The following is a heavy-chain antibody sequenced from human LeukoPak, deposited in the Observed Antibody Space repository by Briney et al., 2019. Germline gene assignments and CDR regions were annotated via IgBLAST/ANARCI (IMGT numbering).Heavy chain of an antibody. V-gene: IGHV4-34*01. D-gene: IGHD2-2*01. CDR1: GGSFSGYY. Sequence: SETLSLTCAVYGGSFSGYYWSWIRQPPGKGLEWIGEINHSGSTNYNPSLKSRVTISVDTSKNQFSLKLSSVTAADTAVYYCARRPKRRGIKGYCSSTSCYQTNAFDTWGQGTMVTVSS. CDR3: ARRPKRRGIKGYCSSTSCYQTNAFDT. CDR2: INHSGST. J-gene: IGHJ3*02.